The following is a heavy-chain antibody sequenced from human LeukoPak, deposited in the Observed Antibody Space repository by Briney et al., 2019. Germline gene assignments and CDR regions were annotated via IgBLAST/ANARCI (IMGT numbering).Heavy chain of an antibody. Sequence: SETLSLTCTVSGGSISSGSYYWSWIRQPAGKGLEWIGRIYTSGSTNYNPSLKSRVTISVDTSKNQFSLKLSSVTAADTAVYYCARHYCSSTSCSTNYYYYMDVWGKGTTVTVSS. J-gene: IGHJ6*03. V-gene: IGHV4-61*02. CDR1: GGSISSGSYY. CDR2: IYTSGST. CDR3: ARHYCSSTSCSTNYYYYMDV. D-gene: IGHD2-2*02.